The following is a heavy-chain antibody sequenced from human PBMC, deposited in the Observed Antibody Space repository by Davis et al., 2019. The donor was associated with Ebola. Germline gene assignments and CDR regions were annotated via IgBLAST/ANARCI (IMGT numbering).Heavy chain of an antibody. CDR3: ARDWGLVAWDY. CDR2: ISDSGVTI. D-gene: IGHD2-15*01. Sequence: PGGSLRLSCVASGFALSDYSMSWIRQVAGKGLEWLATISDSGVTINYADSVKGRFTISRDNAQNSLFLQMTGLTVDDSARYYCARDWGLVAWDYWGQGTLVPVSS. CDR1: GFALSDYS. V-gene: IGHV3-11*01. J-gene: IGHJ4*02.